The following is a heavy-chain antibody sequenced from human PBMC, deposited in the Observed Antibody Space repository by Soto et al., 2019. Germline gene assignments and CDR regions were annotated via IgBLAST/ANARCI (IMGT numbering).Heavy chain of an antibody. Sequence: SETLSLTCAVYGGSFSGYYWSWIRQPPGKGLEWIGEINHSGSTNYNPSLKSRVTISVDTSKNQFSLKLSSVTAADTAVYYCARGGFYVFWSGYYAPPYNWFDPWGQGTLVTVSS. CDR2: INHSGST. V-gene: IGHV4-34*01. D-gene: IGHD3-3*01. CDR1: GGSFSGYY. J-gene: IGHJ5*02. CDR3: ARGGFYVFWSGYYAPPYNWFDP.